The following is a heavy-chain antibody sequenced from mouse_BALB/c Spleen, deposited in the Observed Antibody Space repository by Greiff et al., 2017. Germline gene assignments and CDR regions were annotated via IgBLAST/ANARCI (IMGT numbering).Heavy chain of an antibody. Sequence: QVQLQQSGAELAKPGASVKMSCKASGYTFTSYWMHWVKQRPGQGLEWIGYINPSTGYTEYNQKFKDKATLTADKSSSTAYMQLSSLTSDDSAVYYWERRDWFAYWGQGTLVTVSA. CDR2: INPSTGYT. J-gene: IGHJ3*01. CDR3: ERRDWFAY. CDR1: GYTFTSYW. V-gene: IGHV1-7*01.